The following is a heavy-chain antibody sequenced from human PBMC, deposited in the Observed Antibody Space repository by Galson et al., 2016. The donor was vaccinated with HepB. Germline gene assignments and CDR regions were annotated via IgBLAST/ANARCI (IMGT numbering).Heavy chain of an antibody. Sequence: SETLSLTCTVSCGSTGNFSWSWIRQPPGKALEWIAYISHSGSTIYNPTLKSRVTISLDTSRSQFSLKLNSVTAADTAVYYCAARYGDYDHWFDYWGQGTLVTVSS. CDR1: CGSTGNFS. CDR2: ISHSGST. V-gene: IGHV4-59*01. J-gene: IGHJ4*02. D-gene: IGHD4-17*01. CDR3: AARYGDYDHWFDY.